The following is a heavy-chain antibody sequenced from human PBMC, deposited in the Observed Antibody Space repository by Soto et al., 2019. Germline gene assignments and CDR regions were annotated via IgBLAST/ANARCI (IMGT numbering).Heavy chain of an antibody. D-gene: IGHD3-9*01. Sequence: SETLSLTCTVSGGSISSGDYYWSWIRQPPGKGLEWIGYIYYSGSTYYNPSLKSRVTISVDTSKNQFPLKLSSVTAADTAVYYCARGLRDFDWLLFGDAFDIWGQGTMVTVSS. J-gene: IGHJ3*02. CDR1: GGSISSGDYY. CDR2: IYYSGST. V-gene: IGHV4-30-4*01. CDR3: ARGLRDFDWLLFGDAFDI.